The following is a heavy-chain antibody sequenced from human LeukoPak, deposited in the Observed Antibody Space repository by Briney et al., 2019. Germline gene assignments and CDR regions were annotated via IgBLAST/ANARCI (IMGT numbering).Heavy chain of an antibody. CDR2: ISSSGSTI. V-gene: IGHV3-48*03. D-gene: IGHD4-23*01. CDR3: ARAGGIGYYFDY. CDR1: GFTFSSYE. Sequence: GGSLRLSCAASGFTFSSYEMNLVRQAPGKGLEWVSYISSSGSTIYYADSVKGRFTISRDNAKNSLYLQMNSLRAEDTAVYYCARAGGIGYYFDYWGQGTLVTVSS. J-gene: IGHJ4*02.